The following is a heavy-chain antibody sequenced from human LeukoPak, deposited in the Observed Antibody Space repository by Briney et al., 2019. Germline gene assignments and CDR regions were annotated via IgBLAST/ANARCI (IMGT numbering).Heavy chain of an antibody. CDR2: INPNSGGT. D-gene: IGHD6-19*01. V-gene: IGHV1-2*06. Sequence: GASVKVSCKASGYTFTGYYMHWVRQAPGQGLEWMGRINPNSGGTNYAQKFQGRVTMTRDTSISTACMEMSRLRSDDTAVYYCARIIAVAAKEVDYWGQGTLVTVSS. J-gene: IGHJ4*02. CDR1: GYTFTGYY. CDR3: ARIIAVAAKEVDY.